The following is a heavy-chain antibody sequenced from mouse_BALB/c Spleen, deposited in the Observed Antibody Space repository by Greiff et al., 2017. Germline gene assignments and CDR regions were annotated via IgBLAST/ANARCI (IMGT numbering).Heavy chain of an antibody. CDR2: IRNKANGYTT. J-gene: IGHJ3*01. D-gene: IGHD2-4*01. Sequence: EVQLQESGGGLVQPGGSLRLSCATSGFTFTDYYMSWVRQPPGKALEWLGFIRNKANGYTTEYSASVKGRFTISRDNSQSILYLQMNTLRAEDSATYYCARDDGPYDYDGAYWGQGTLVTVSA. CDR3: ARDDGPYDYDGAY. CDR1: GFTFTDYY. V-gene: IGHV7-3*02.